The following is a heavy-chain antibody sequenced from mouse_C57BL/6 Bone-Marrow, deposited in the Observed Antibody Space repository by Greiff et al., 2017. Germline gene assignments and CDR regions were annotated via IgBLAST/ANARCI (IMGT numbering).Heavy chain of an antibody. J-gene: IGHJ4*01. Sequence: VQLQQSGPELVKPGASVKISCKASGYTFTDYYMNWVNQSHGKSLEWIGDITPNNGGTSNNQKFKGKATLTVAKSSSTAYMELRRLTSEDSAVYYCARGYYYGSSLYAMDYWGQGTSVTVAS. CDR3: ARGYYYGSSLYAMDY. D-gene: IGHD1-1*01. CDR2: ITPNNGGT. CDR1: GYTFTDYY. V-gene: IGHV1-26*01.